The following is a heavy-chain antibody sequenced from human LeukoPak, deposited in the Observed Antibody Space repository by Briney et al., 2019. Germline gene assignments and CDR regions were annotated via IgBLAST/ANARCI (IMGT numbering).Heavy chain of an antibody. CDR3: ARGSSVVALD. V-gene: IGHV3-21*01. CDR1: GFSFSTYY. J-gene: IGHJ4*02. CDR2: ISSSSTYI. D-gene: IGHD2-15*01. Sequence: PGGSLRLSCAASGFSFSTYYVNWVRQAPGKGLEWVSCISSSSTYIYYSDSVRGRFAISRDNAKNTLYLQMNSLRAEDTAVYYCARGSSVVALDWGQGTLVTVSS.